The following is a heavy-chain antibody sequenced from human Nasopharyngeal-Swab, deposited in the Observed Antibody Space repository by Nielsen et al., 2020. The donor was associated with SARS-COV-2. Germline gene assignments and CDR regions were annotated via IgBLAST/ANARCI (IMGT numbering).Heavy chain of an antibody. D-gene: IGHD2-15*01. J-gene: IGHJ4*02. CDR1: GYTFTGYY. CDR3: ARDSVVYGWELLN. CDR2: INPNSGNT. Sequence: ASVKVSCKASGYTFTGYYMHWVRQAPGQGLEWMGRINPNSGNTGYAQKFQGRVTITADESTSTAYMELSSLRSEDTAVYYCARDSVVYGWELLNWGQGTLVTVSS. V-gene: IGHV1-2*06.